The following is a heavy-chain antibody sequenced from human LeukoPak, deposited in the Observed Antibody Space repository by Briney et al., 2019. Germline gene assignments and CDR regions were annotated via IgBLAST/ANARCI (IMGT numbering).Heavy chain of an antibody. CDR3: AQKGGTDH. D-gene: IGHD2-15*01. Sequence: GGSLRLSCAASGFTFSRFGMNWVRQAPGKGLEWISYISSTSSAISYADSVKGRFTISRDNAKNSLYLQMSSLRDEDTAVYYCAQKGGTDHWGQGTLVTASS. CDR1: GFTFSRFG. CDR2: ISSTSSAI. J-gene: IGHJ4*02. V-gene: IGHV3-48*02.